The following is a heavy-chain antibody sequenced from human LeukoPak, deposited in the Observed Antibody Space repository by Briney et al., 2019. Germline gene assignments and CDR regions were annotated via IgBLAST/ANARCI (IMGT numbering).Heavy chain of an antibody. CDR1: GFTFSSYG. CDR2: IWYDGSNK. J-gene: IGHJ4*02. Sequence: PGRSLRLSCAASGFTFSSYGMHWVRQAPGKGLEWVAVIWYDGSNKYYADSVKGRFTISRDNSKNTLYLQMNSLRAEDTAVYYCARDRGSYLKPLYYFDYWGQGTLVTGSS. D-gene: IGHD1-26*01. V-gene: IGHV3-33*08. CDR3: ARDRGSYLKPLYYFDY.